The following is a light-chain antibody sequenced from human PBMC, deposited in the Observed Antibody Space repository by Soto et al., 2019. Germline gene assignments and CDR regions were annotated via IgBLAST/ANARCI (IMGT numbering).Light chain of an antibody. V-gene: IGLV2-8*01. Sequence: QSVLTQPPSASGSLGQSVTISCTGTSSDVGVYNYVSWHQQHPGKAPKLLIYEVTKRPSGVPDRFSGSKSGNTASLTVSGLQAEDEADYYCSSFAGGGNPVLFGGGTKLTVL. CDR1: SSDVGVYNY. J-gene: IGLJ2*01. CDR2: EVT. CDR3: SSFAGGGNPVL.